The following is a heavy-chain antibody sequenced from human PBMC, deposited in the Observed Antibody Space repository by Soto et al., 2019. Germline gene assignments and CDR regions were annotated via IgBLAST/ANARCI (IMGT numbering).Heavy chain of an antibody. CDR1: GFTFSSYG. V-gene: IGHV3-23*01. Sequence: GGSLRLSCAASGFTFSSYGMSWVRQAPGKGLEWVSSIGASGGSTYYADSVKGRFTISRDNSKNTVYLQMNSLRAEDTAVYYCARKGGAARDDAFDIWGQGTMVTVSS. CDR2: IGASGGST. D-gene: IGHD3-16*01. J-gene: IGHJ3*02. CDR3: ARKGGAARDDAFDI.